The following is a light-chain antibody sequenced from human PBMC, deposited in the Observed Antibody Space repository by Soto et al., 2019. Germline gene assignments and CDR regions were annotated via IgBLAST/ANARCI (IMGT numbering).Light chain of an antibody. CDR3: GSGTRSIFV. CDR1: SSDVGGYNY. Sequence: QSALTQPASVSGSPGQSITISCTGTSSDVGGYNYVSWYQQHPGKAPKLMIYEVSDRPSGVSNRFSGSKSGNTASLTISGLQAEDEAHYYCGSGTRSIFVFAGGTKVTV. V-gene: IGLV2-14*01. CDR2: EVS. J-gene: IGLJ2*01.